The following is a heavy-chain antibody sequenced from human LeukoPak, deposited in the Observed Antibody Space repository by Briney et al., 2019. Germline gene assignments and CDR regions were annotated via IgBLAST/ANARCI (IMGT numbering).Heavy chain of an antibody. J-gene: IGHJ4*02. CDR2: INYSGSI. CDR1: GGSVSSPAYF. CDR3: ARHVVNGSGKYYFDY. D-gene: IGHD3-10*01. Sequence: PSETLSLTCTVSGGSVSSPAYFWSWNRQPPGKGLEWIATINYSGSIYYNPSLKSRVTISLDTSENQFSLKLSSVTAADTAVYYCARHVVNGSGKYYFDYWGQGTLVTVSS. V-gene: IGHV4-39*01.